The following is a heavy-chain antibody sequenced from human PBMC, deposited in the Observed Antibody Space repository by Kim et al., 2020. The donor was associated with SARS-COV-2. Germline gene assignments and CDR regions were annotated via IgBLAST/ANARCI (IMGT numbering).Heavy chain of an antibody. CDR1: GYTFTSYY. V-gene: IGHV1-46*01. Sequence: ASVKVSCKASGYTFTSYYMHWVRQAPGQGLEWMGIINPSGGSTSYAQKFQGRVTMTRDTSTSTVYMELSSLRSEDTAVYYCARGGWDYYDSSGYYNWFDPWGQGTLVTVSS. J-gene: IGHJ5*02. D-gene: IGHD3-22*01. CDR3: ARGGWDYYDSSGYYNWFDP. CDR2: INPSGGST.